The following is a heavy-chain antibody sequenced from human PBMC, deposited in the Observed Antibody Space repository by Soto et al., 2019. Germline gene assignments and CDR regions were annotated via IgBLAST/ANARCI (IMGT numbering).Heavy chain of an antibody. V-gene: IGHV4-59*01. D-gene: IGHD6-13*01. CDR3: ARGAGYSSSWPFDP. Sequence: SETLSLTCTVSGGSMSCSFWSWIRQPPGKGLEWIGYIYYSGSTDYNPSLKSRVTISVDTSKNQFSLKLTSVTAADTAVYYCARGAGYSSSWPFDPWGQGTLVTVSS. J-gene: IGHJ5*02. CDR2: IYYSGST. CDR1: GGSMSCSF.